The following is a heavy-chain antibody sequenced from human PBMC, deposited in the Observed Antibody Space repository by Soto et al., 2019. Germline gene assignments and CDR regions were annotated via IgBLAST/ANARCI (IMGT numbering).Heavy chain of an antibody. CDR2: VHVSGST. CDR1: GVSVNSGAYF. J-gene: IGHJ4*02. Sequence: QVHLQESGPGLVKPSETLSLTCTVSGVSVNSGAYFWTWIRQPPGKGLEWIGYVHVSGSTNYNPLLKSRLTISMDVSTNPFSLRVSSVTAADPAGYYCSRDLAPLLPTVYFDYWGRGTLVTVSS. D-gene: IGHD4-4*01. V-gene: IGHV4-61*08. CDR3: SRDLAPLLPTVYFDY.